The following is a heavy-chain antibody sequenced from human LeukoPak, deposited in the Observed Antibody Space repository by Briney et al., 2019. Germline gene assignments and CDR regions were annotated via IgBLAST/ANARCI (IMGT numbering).Heavy chain of an antibody. CDR2: IYYSWST. CDR1: GASVSGSAYY. V-gene: IGHV4-39*01. J-gene: IGHJ4*02. CDR3: AKSGGHGLIDY. D-gene: IGHD1-26*01. Sequence: SETLSLTCTVSGASVSGSAYYWGWIRQPPGKGLEWIGNIYYSWSTYYNESLERRVTISIDTSKNQFSLKLNSVTAADTAMYYCAKSGGHGLIDYRGQGTLVTVSS.